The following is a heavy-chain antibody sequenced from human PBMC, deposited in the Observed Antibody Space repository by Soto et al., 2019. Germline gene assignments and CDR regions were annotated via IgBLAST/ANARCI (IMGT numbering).Heavy chain of an antibody. D-gene: IGHD1-1*01. CDR2: MNSDVSST. CDR3: AKGDHWTRGLRLGY. Sequence: GGSLRLSWPASGSTFCIYWMHWVRPAPGKGLGWVSHMNSDVSSTSYADSGKGRYTSPRDSAKNTIYLQINSLRAEDTAVYYCAKGDHWTRGLRLGYWGQGTLVTVSS. V-gene: IGHV3-74*01. J-gene: IGHJ4*02. CDR1: GSTFCIYW.